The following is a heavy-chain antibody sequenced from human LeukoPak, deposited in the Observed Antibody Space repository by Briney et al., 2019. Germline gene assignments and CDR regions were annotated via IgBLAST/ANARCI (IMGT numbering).Heavy chain of an antibody. D-gene: IGHD3-16*01. CDR1: GFTFSSAW. J-gene: IGHJ6*02. Sequence: PGGSLRLSCAASGFTFSSAWMSWVRQAPGKGLEWVGRIKSKTDGGTTDYAAPVKGRFTISRDDSKNTLYLQMNSLKTEDTAVYYCTTLPGGYYYYYGMDVWGQGTTVTVSS. V-gene: IGHV3-15*01. CDR2: IKSKTDGGTT. CDR3: TTLPGGYYYYYGMDV.